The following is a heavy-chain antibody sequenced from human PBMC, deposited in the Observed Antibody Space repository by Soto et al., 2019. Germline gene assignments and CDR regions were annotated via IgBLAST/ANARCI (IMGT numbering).Heavy chain of an antibody. CDR1: GFTFSSYW. D-gene: IGHD1-26*01. CDR2: INSDGSTT. J-gene: IGHJ6*02. V-gene: IGHV3-74*01. Sequence: EVQLVESGGDLVQPGGSLRLSCAASGFTFSSYWIHWVRQAPGKGLVWVSRINSDGSTTNYADSAKGRFTISRDNAKNTLYLQMNSLRAEDTAVYYCERWVAGYYAMDVWGQGTTVTVSS. CDR3: ERWVAGYYAMDV.